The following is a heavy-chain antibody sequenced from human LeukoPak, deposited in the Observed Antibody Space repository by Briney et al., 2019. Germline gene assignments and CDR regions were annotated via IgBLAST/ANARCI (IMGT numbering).Heavy chain of an antibody. CDR1: GGSFSGYY. CDR3: ARNVKDEYGGNPYYYYYGMDV. V-gene: IGHV4-34*01. CDR2: INHSGST. D-gene: IGHD4-23*01. Sequence: SETLSLTCAVYGGSFSGYYWSWIRQPPGKGLEWIGEINHSGSTNYNPSLKSRVTISVDTSKNQFSLKLSSVTAADTAVYYCARNVKDEYGGNPYYYYYGMDVWGQGTTVTVSS. J-gene: IGHJ6*02.